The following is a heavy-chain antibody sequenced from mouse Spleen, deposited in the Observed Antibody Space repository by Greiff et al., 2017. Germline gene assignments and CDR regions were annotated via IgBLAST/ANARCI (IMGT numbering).Heavy chain of an antibody. CDR3: ARGITTVYFDY. D-gene: IGHD1-1*01. CDR2: INPSTGGT. Sequence: EVQLQQSGPELVKPGASVKISCKASGYSFTGYYMNWVKQSPEKSLEWIGEINPSTGGTTYNQKFKAKATLTVDKSSSTAYMQLKSLTSEDSAVYYCARGITTVYFDYWGQGTTLTVSS. V-gene: IGHV1-42*01. CDR1: GYSFTGYY. J-gene: IGHJ2*01.